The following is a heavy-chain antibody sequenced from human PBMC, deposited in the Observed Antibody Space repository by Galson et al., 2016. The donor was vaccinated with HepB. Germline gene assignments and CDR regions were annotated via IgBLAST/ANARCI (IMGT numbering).Heavy chain of an antibody. CDR1: GFIFKDYA. D-gene: IGHD1-26*01. CDR3: AQDKASMSVGATNFQH. Sequence: SLRLSCAASGFIFKDYAMHWVRQAPGKGLEWVSSISWNSGSIGYADSVKGRFTISRDNAENSLYLQMNGLRAEDTAFYYCAQDKASMSVGATNFQHWGQGTLVTVSS. J-gene: IGHJ1*01. V-gene: IGHV3-9*01. CDR2: ISWNSGSI.